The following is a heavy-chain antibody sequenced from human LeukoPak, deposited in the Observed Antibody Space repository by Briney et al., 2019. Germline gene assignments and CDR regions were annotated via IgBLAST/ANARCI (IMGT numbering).Heavy chain of an antibody. V-gene: IGHV3-20*04. D-gene: IGHD2-2*01. CDR3: ARDRRGVVPAAHYYCGMDV. Sequence: PGGSLRLSCAASGFTFDDYGMSWVRQAPGKGLEWVSGINWNGGSTGYADSVKGRFTISRDNAKNSLYLQMNSLRAEDTALYYCARDRRGVVPAAHYYCGMDVWGQGTTVTVSS. J-gene: IGHJ6*02. CDR2: INWNGGST. CDR1: GFTFDDYG.